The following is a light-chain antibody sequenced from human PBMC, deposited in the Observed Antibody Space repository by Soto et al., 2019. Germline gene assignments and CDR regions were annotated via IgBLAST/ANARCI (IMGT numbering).Light chain of an antibody. CDR2: AAS. V-gene: IGKV1-8*01. J-gene: IGKJ1*01. Sequence: AIRMTQSPSSLSASPGDRVTISCRASQGISSYLAWYQKKPGKAPKLLIYAASTLQSGVPSRFSGSGSGTEFTLTISSLQPDDFATYYCQQYNSYPWTFGQGTKV. CDR1: QGISSY. CDR3: QQYNSYPWT.